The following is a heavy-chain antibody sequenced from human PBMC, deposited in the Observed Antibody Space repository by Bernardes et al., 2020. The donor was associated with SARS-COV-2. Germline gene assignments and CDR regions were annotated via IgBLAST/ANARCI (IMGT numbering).Heavy chain of an antibody. CDR3: ARGIPPDYDFWSGWWPYYYYGMDV. J-gene: IGHJ6*02. CDR1: GYTFTSYG. Sequence: ASVKVSCKASGYTFTSYGISWVRQAPGQGLEWMGWISAYNGNTNYAQKLQGRVTMTTDTSTSTAYMELRSLRSDDTAVYYCARGIPPDYDFWSGWWPYYYYGMDVWGQGTTVTVSS. CDR2: ISAYNGNT. V-gene: IGHV1-18*01. D-gene: IGHD3-3*01.